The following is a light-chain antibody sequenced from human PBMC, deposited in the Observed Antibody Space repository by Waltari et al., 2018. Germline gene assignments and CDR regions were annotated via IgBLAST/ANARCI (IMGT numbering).Light chain of an antibody. V-gene: IGLV2-14*01. J-gene: IGLJ2*01. Sequence: SALTQPDSVSGSPGQSISISCSGISSDSGGYEYVAWYQQHPGKAPKVIIYDVSNRPSGVSNRFSGSKSGSSASLTISGLQAEDEADYYCSSFTSSTTGIFGGGTKLPVL. CDR3: SSFTSSTTGI. CDR1: SSDSGGYEY. CDR2: DVS.